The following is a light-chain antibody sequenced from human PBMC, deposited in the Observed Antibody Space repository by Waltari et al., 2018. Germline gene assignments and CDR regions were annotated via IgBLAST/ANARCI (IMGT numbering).Light chain of an antibody. CDR3: SSYGGRNNLL. CDR1: SSDGGSFNY. V-gene: IGLV2-8*01. Sequence: QSALTQPPSAYGSPGQSVTISCTGPSSDGGSFNYVSWYQQYPGKTPKLLIYEVNKRPSGIPDRFSGSKSGNTASLTVSGLQAEDEAEYYCSSYGGRNNLLFGEGTKLTVL. CDR2: EVN. J-gene: IGLJ3*02.